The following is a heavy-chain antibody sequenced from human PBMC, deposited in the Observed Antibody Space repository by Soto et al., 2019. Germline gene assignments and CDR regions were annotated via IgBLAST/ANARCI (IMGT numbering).Heavy chain of an antibody. Sequence: QVQLVESGGGVVQPGRSLRLSCAASGFTFSSYGMHWVRQAPGKGLEWVAVISYDGSNKYYADSVKGRVTISRDNSKNTLYLQMHSLRAEDTAVYYCAKDRILLGLYYYYGMDVWGQGTTVTVSS. V-gene: IGHV3-30*18. CDR2: ISYDGSNK. CDR1: GFTFSSYG. CDR3: AKDRILLGLYYYYGMDV. D-gene: IGHD3-3*02. J-gene: IGHJ6*02.